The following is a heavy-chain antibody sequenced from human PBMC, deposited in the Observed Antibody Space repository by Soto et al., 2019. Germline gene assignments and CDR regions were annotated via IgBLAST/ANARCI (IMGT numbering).Heavy chain of an antibody. Sequence: QVQVVESGGGVVQPGRSLRLSCAASGFTFSNYAMHWVRQAPGKGLEWVAVISDDGINQYYADSVKGRFTISRDNSKNTLYLQMNSLRDEDTSVYYCARGSAAPYNSGTLLDWGQGTLVTVSS. J-gene: IGHJ4*02. CDR2: ISDDGINQ. D-gene: IGHD3-10*01. CDR1: GFTFSNYA. V-gene: IGHV3-30-3*01. CDR3: ARGSAAPYNSGTLLD.